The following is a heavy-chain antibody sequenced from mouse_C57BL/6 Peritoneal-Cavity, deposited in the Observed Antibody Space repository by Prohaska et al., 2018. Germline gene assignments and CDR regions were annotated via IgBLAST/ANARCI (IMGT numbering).Heavy chain of an antibody. D-gene: IGHD1-1*01. CDR1: GFTFSDYG. V-gene: IGHV5-17*01. J-gene: IGHJ1*03. Sequence: EVQLVESGGGLVKPGGSLKLSCAASGFTFSDYGMHWVRQAPEKGLEWVSYISSGSSTIYYADTVKGRFTISRDNAKNTLFLQMTSLRSEDTAMYYCATPYYGSSSYWYFDVWGTGTTVNVSS. CDR3: ATPYYGSSSYWYFDV. CDR2: ISSGSSTI.